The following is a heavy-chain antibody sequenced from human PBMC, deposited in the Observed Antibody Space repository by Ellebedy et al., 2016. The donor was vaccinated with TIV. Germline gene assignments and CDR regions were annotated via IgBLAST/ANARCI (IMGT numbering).Heavy chain of an antibody. J-gene: IGHJ4*02. V-gene: IGHV1-24*01. D-gene: IGHD3-10*01. Sequence: ASVKVSXXVSGYTLTDLSMHWVRQAPGKGLEWMGGFDPEDGETIYAQKFQGRVTMTEDTSTDTAYMELSSLRSEDTAVYYCARVFALDLYYGSGAPPDYWGQGTLVTVSS. CDR1: GYTLTDLS. CDR2: FDPEDGET. CDR3: ARVFALDLYYGSGAPPDY.